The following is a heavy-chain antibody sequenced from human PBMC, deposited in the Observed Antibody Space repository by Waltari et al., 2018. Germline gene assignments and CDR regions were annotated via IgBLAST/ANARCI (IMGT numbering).Heavy chain of an antibody. J-gene: IGHJ4*02. CDR1: GFSLSTSGVG. D-gene: IGHD2-2*01. Sequence: QITLKESGPTLVKPTQTLTLTCTFSGFSLSTSGVGVGWIRQPPGKALEWLALIYWNDDKRYSPSLKSRLTITEDTSKNQVVLTMTNMDPVDTATYYCAHKECSSTSCYAYFDYWGQGTLVTVSS. CDR2: IYWNDDK. CDR3: AHKECSSTSCYAYFDY. V-gene: IGHV2-5*01.